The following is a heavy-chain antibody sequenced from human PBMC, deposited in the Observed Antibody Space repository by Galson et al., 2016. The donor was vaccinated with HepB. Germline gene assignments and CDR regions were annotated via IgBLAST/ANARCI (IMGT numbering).Heavy chain of an antibody. Sequence: ETLSLTCAVYGGSFSTYYWTWIRQPPGKGLEWIGEINRSGSANYNRSLKSRVTISVDTSKNQFSLKLTSVTAADSAVYYCARGLVYFDFGMDVWGQGTTVTVSS. V-gene: IGHV4-34*01. J-gene: IGHJ6*02. CDR1: GGSFSTYY. CDR3: ARGLVYFDFGMDV. D-gene: IGHD6-6*01. CDR2: INRSGSA.